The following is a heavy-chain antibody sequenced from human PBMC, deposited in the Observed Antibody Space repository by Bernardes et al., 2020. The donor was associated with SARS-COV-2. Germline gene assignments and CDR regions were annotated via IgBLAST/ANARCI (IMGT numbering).Heavy chain of an antibody. V-gene: IGHV3-21*06. CDR2: ISSTSSYI. J-gene: IGHJ5*02. D-gene: IGHD3-10*01. Sequence: GGSLRLSCAASGFSFNIYAMNWFRQAPGQGLEWVSSISSTSSYISYADSVKGRFTISRDNANNSLYLQINGLRAEDTAVYYCARAAGGSYYDWFDPWGQGTLVTVSP. CDR3: ARAAGGSYYDWFDP. CDR1: GFSFNIYA.